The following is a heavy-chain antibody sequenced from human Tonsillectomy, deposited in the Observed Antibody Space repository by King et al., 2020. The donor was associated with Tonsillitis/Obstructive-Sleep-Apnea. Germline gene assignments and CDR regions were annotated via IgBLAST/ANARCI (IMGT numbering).Heavy chain of an antibody. CDR1: GVSLTISGVG. V-gene: IGHV2-5*02. Sequence: TLKESGPTLVKPTQTLTLTCTFSGVSLTISGVGVVWIRQPPGKALEWLSVIYLDDDKRYSPSLKSRLTITKDTSKNQVVLTMTNMDPVDTATYFCGHRPSARYFDYWGQGTLVTVSS. CDR2: IYLDDDK. J-gene: IGHJ4*02. CDR3: GHRPSARYFDY.